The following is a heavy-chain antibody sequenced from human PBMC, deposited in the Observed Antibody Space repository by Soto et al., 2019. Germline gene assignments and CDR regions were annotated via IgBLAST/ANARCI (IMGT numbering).Heavy chain of an antibody. Sequence: VQLVESGGGFVQPGGSLKLSCVASGFSFGDSPMSWVRQAPGRGLEWVSAITEAGGGIYYAPSVKGRFAVSRDNSKNTLFLEMNGLSVDDRSIYYCAKNLPVGGLCYWYPPANWCQGALVTVSS. CDR2: ITEAGGGI. J-gene: IGHJ4*02. CDR1: GFSFGDSP. CDR3: AKNLPVGGLCYWYPPAN. D-gene: IGHD2-21*02. V-gene: IGHV3-23*04.